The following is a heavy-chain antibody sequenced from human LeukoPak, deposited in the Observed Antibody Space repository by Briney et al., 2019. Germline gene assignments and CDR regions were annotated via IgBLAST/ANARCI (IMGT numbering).Heavy chain of an antibody. Sequence: GGSLKISCKGSGYSFTSYWISWVRQMPGKGLEWMGRIDPSDSYTNYSPSFQGHVTISADKSISTAYLQWSSLKASDTAMYYCATYEKYSSGWYSPFDPWGQGTLVTVSS. D-gene: IGHD6-19*01. J-gene: IGHJ5*02. CDR2: IDPSDSYT. CDR1: GYSFTSYW. V-gene: IGHV5-10-1*01. CDR3: ATYEKYSSGWYSPFDP.